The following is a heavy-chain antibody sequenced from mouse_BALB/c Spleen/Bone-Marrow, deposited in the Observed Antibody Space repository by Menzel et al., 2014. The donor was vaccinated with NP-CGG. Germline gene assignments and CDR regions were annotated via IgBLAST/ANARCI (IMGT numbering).Heavy chain of an antibody. D-gene: IGHD3-2*02. Sequence: EVHLVESGGDLVKPGGSLKLSCVASGFTFSSYGMSWVRQTPDKRLEWVATISSGGSSTYYPASVKGRFTISRDNAKSTLYLQMSSLNSEDTAMYYCTRRPLQANSYFDCWGQGTTLIVSS. V-gene: IGHV5-6*01. CDR2: ISSGGSST. CDR3: TRRPLQANSYFDC. J-gene: IGHJ2*01. CDR1: GFTFSSYG.